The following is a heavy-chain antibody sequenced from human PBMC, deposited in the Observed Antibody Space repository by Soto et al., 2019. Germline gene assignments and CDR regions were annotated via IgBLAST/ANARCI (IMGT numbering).Heavy chain of an antibody. Sequence: PSETLSLTCTVSGGSISSGDYYWSWIRQPPGKGLEWIGYIYYSGSTYYNPSLKSRVTISVDTSKNQFSLKLSSVTAADTAEYYCARDWNPAAASLYYGMDVWGQGTTVTVSS. CDR1: GGSISSGDYY. CDR2: IYYSGST. D-gene: IGHD6-13*01. CDR3: ARDWNPAAASLYYGMDV. V-gene: IGHV4-30-4*01. J-gene: IGHJ6*02.